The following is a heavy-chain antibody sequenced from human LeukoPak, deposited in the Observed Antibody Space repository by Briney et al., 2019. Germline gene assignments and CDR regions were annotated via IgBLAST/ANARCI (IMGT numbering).Heavy chain of an antibody. J-gene: IGHJ5*02. CDR3: ARVWSTIAVAGLDP. CDR2: IYYSGST. CDR1: GGSISGYY. V-gene: IGHV4-59*01. D-gene: IGHD6-19*01. Sequence: SETLSLTCTVSGGSISGYYWSWIRQPPGKGLEWIGYIYYSGSTNYNPSLKSRVTISVDTSKNQFSLKLSSVTAADTAVYYCARVWSTIAVAGLDPWGQGTLVTVSS.